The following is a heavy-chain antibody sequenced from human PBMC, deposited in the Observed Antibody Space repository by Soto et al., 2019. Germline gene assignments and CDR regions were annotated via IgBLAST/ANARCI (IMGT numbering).Heavy chain of an antibody. D-gene: IGHD3-10*01. CDR3: ARGQVRGVPLDY. CDR1: GGSISSGGYS. Sequence: SETLSLTCAVSGGSISSGGYSWSWIRQPPGKGLEWIGYIYHSGSTYYNPSLKSRVTISVDRSKNQFSLKLSSVTAADTAVYYCARGQVRGVPLDYWGQGTLVTVSS. J-gene: IGHJ4*02. V-gene: IGHV4-30-2*01. CDR2: IYHSGST.